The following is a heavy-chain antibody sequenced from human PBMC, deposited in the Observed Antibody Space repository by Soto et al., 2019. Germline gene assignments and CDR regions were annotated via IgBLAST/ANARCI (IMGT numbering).Heavy chain of an antibody. J-gene: IGHJ6*02. Sequence: LRLSCAASGFIFSAYGMHWVRQAPGKGLEWVAFISDDGSNQQYVDSVKGRFTISRDNPKEMLYLQMNSLTAEDTAVFYCAKDLSSPTYGLEDWGQGTTVTVSS. CDR1: GFIFSAYG. CDR2: ISDDGSNQ. D-gene: IGHD2-15*01. V-gene: IGHV3-30*18. CDR3: AKDLSSPTYGLED.